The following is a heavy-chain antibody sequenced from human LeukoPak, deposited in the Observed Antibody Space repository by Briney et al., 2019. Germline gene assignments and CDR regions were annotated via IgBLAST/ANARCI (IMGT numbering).Heavy chain of an antibody. Sequence: VASVKVFCKASGGTFSSYAISWVRQAPGQGLEWMGRIIPILGIANYAQKLQGRVTMTTDTSTSTAYMELRSLRSDDTAVYYCARSGRPRSPPGIDYWGQGTLVTVSS. CDR2: IIPILGIA. CDR1: GGTFSSYA. D-gene: IGHD3-10*01. J-gene: IGHJ4*02. V-gene: IGHV1-69*04. CDR3: ARSGRPRSPPGIDY.